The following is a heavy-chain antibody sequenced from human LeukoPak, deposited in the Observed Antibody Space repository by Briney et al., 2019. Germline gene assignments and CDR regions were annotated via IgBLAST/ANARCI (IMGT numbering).Heavy chain of an antibody. J-gene: IGHJ4*02. CDR2: ISSNGGST. D-gene: IGHD6-25*01. V-gene: IGHV3-64*04. CDR3: ARGTYGYRRLFDY. Sequence: PGGSLRLSCSASGFTFSSYAMHWVRQAPGKGLEYVSAISSNGGSTYYADSVKGRFTISRDNSKNTLYLQMNSLRAEDTAVYYCARGTYGYRRLFDYWGQGTLVTVSS. CDR1: GFTFSSYA.